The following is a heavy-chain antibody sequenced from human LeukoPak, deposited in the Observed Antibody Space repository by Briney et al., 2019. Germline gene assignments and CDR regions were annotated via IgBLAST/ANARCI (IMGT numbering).Heavy chain of an antibody. Sequence: GGSLRLSCAASGFTFSNYAMSWVRQAPGKGLEWVSSISDSGGSTYYADSVKGRFTISRDNSKNTLYLQVNSLRAEDTAVYFCAKGPKKQMVGSRGYYFDFWGQGTLVTVSS. CDR1: GFTFSNYA. CDR2: ISDSGGST. J-gene: IGHJ4*02. V-gene: IGHV3-23*01. CDR3: AKGPKKQMVGSRGYYFDF. D-gene: IGHD6-13*01.